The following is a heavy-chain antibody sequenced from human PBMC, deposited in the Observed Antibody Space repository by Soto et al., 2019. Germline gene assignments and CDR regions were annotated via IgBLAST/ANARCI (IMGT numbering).Heavy chain of an antibody. V-gene: IGHV4-31*03. CDR1: GGSISSGGYY. J-gene: IGHJ3*02. CDR3: ARGDGITAFDI. D-gene: IGHD1-20*01. CDR2: IYYSGST. Sequence: SETLSLTCTVSGGSISSGGYYWRWIRQHPGKGLEWIGYIYYSGSTYYNPSLKSRVTISVDTSKNQFSLKLSSVTAADTAVYYCARGDGITAFDIWGQGTMVTVSS.